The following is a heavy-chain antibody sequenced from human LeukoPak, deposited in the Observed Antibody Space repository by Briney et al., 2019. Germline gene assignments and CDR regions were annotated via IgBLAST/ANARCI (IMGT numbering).Heavy chain of an antibody. CDR1: GYIFSDHN. V-gene: IGHV3-72*01. D-gene: IGHD3-22*01. CDR3: DRDSSGDY. J-gene: IGHJ4*02. CDR2: TRNKAKSYTT. Sequence: ASSGYIFSDHNMVWVRQAPRKKMEWVGRTRNKAKSYTTDYAASVKGRFTISRDDAQSSMYLQMNSLKTEDTGVYYCDRDSSGDYWGQGTLVTVSS.